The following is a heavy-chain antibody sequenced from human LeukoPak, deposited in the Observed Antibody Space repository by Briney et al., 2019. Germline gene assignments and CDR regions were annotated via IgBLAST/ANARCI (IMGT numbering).Heavy chain of an antibody. CDR1: GFTFSSYA. CDR2: IIPILGIA. CDR3: ASGPCSGGSCSDAFDI. V-gene: IGHV1-69*04. Sequence: GGSLRLSCAASGFTFSSYAISWVRQAPGQGLEWMGRIIPILGIANYAQKFQGRVTITADKSTSTAYMELSSLRSEDTAVYYCASGPCSGGSCSDAFDIWGQGTMVTVSS. J-gene: IGHJ3*02. D-gene: IGHD2-15*01.